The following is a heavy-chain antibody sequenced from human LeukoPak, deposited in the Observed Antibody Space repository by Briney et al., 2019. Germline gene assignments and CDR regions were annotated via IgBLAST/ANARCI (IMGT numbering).Heavy chain of an antibody. J-gene: IGHJ4*02. CDR1: GYNFISYW. Sequence: GESLQISCKGSGYNFISYWIGWVRRMPGKGLEWMGIIYPGDSDTRYSPSFQGQVTISADKSISTAYLQWSSLKASDTAIYYCARTNMPAREGTYFDYWGQGTLVTVSS. V-gene: IGHV5-51*01. CDR3: ARTNMPAREGTYFDY. CDR2: IYPGDSDT. D-gene: IGHD6-6*01.